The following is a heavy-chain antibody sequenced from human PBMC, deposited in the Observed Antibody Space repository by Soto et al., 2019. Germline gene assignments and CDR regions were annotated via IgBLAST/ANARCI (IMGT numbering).Heavy chain of an antibody. J-gene: IGHJ6*02. CDR1: GFTFSSYA. D-gene: IGHD6-13*01. CDR2: ISGSGGST. Sequence: PWGSLRLSCAASGFTFSSYAMSWVRQAPGKGLEWVSAISGSGGSTYYADSVKGRFTISRDNSKNTLYLQMNSLRAEDTAVYYCAKFFFSSSCYLVYSYSGMDVWGQGTTVPVSS. CDR3: AKFFFSSSCYLVYSYSGMDV. V-gene: IGHV3-23*01.